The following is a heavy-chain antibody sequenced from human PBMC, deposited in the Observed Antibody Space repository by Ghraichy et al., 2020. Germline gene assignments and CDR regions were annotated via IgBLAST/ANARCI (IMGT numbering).Heavy chain of an antibody. V-gene: IGHV4-34*01. CDR3: ARGLHSRYSSGWYLGY. CDR1: GGSFSGYY. CDR2: IKHRGST. Sequence: SETLSLTCAVYGGSFSGYYWSWIRQPPGKGLEWIGEIKHRGSTNYNPSLKSRVTISVDTSKNQFSLKLSSVTAADTAVYYCARGLHSRYSSGWYLGYCGQGTLITVSS. D-gene: IGHD6-19*01. J-gene: IGHJ4*02.